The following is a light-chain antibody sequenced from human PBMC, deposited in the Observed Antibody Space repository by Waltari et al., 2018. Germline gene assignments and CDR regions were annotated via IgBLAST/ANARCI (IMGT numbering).Light chain of an antibody. CDR2: AAS. CDR1: QSISSY. CDR3: QQSFSTPLT. Sequence: DVQMTQSPSSLSASLGDRVTITCRAGQSISSYLNWYQHKPGMAPKLLIYAASTLQRGVPSRFSGSGSGTEFTFTISSLQPEDFATYYCQQSFSTPLTFGGGTKVEIK. V-gene: IGKV1-39*01. J-gene: IGKJ4*01.